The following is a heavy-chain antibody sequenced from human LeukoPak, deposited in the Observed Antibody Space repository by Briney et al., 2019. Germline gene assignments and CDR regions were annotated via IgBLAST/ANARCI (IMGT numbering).Heavy chain of an antibody. CDR2: ISAYNGNT. D-gene: IGHD2-15*01. CDR1: GYTFTSYG. J-gene: IGHJ4*02. CDR3: ARTLGSVVAATGGIHYFDY. V-gene: IGHV1-18*01. Sequence: ASVKVSCKASGYTFTSYGISWVRQAPGQGLEWMGWISAYNGNTDYAQNLQGRVTMTTDTSTTTAYMELRSLASDDTAVYYCARTLGSVVAATGGIHYFDYWGQGTLVTVSS.